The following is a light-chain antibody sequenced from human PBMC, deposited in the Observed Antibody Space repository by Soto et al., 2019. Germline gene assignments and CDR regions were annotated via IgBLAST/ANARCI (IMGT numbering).Light chain of an antibody. V-gene: IGKV3-20*01. CDR3: QQYSSSWT. Sequence: EIVLTQSPATLSLSPGERATLSCRASQSVSSYLAWYQQKPGQAPRLLIYGASSRATGIPGRFSGSGSGTDFTLTISRLEPEDFAVYYCQQYSSSWTFGQGTKVDIK. CDR2: GAS. J-gene: IGKJ1*01. CDR1: QSVSSY.